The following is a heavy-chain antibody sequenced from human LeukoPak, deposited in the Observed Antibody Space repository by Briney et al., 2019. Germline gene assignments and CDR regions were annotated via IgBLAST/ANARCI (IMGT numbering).Heavy chain of an antibody. CDR1: GGSISSSSYY. J-gene: IGHJ3*02. CDR2: IYTSGST. V-gene: IGHV4-61*02. D-gene: IGHD3-3*01. CDR3: ARDKATDFWSGYASYDAFDI. Sequence: PSETLSLTCTVSGGSISSSSYYWSWIRQPAGKGLEWIGRIYTSGSTNYNPSLKSRVTISVDTSKNQFSLKLGSVTAADTAVYYCARDKATDFWSGYASYDAFDIWGQGTMVTVSS.